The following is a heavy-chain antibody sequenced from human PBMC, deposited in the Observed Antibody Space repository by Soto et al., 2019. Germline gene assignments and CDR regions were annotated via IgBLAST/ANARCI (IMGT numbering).Heavy chain of an antibody. CDR2: ISYDGSNK. CDR3: AKDGTYSSGWYSHYYYYYGMDV. V-gene: IGHV3-30*18. CDR1: GFTFSSYG. J-gene: IGHJ6*02. Sequence: RLSCAASGFTFSSYGMHWVRQAPGKGLEWVAVISYDGSNKYYADSVKGRFTISRDNSKNTLYLQMNSLRAEDTAVYYCAKDGTYSSGWYSHYYYYYGMDVWGQGTTVTVSS. D-gene: IGHD6-19*01.